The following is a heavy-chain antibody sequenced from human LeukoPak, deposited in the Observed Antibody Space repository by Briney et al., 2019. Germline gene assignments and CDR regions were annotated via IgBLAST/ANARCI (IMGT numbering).Heavy chain of an antibody. CDR1: GYTFTSYG. J-gene: IGHJ3*02. CDR2: ISAYNGNT. D-gene: IGHD3-3*01. V-gene: IGHV1-18*01. CDR3: ARGQVLRFLEWPVSAFDI. Sequence: ASVKVSCKASGYTFTSYGISWVRQAPGQGLEWMGWISAYNGNTNYAQKLQGRVTMTTDTSTSTAYMELRSLRSDDTAVYYCARGQVLRFLEWPVSAFDIWGQGTMVTVSS.